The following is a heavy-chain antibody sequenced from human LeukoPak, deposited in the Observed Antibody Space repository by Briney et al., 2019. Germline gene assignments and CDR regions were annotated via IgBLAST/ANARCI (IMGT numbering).Heavy chain of an antibody. V-gene: IGHV1-2*02. Sequence: GASVKVSCKASGYTFTGYYMHWVRQAPGQGLEWMGWINPNSGGTNYAQKFQGRVTITRDTSASTAYMELSSLRSEDMAVYYCARATVVYNWFDPWGQGTLVTVSS. CDR1: GYTFTGYY. CDR2: INPNSGGT. J-gene: IGHJ5*02. CDR3: ARATVVYNWFDP. D-gene: IGHD4-23*01.